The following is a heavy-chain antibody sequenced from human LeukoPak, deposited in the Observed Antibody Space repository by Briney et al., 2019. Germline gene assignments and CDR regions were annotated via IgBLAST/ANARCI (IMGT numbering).Heavy chain of an antibody. CDR3: AKDRRGYGLFDY. CDR1: GFTFSSYA. J-gene: IGHJ4*02. CDR2: IGSGT. D-gene: IGHD5-18*01. Sequence: GGSLRLSCGASGFTFSSYAMSWVRQAPGKGLEWVSAIGSGTYYADSVKGRFTISGDNSKNTLYLQMNSLRAEDTAVYYCAKDRRGYGLFDYWGQGTLVTVSS. V-gene: IGHV3-23*01.